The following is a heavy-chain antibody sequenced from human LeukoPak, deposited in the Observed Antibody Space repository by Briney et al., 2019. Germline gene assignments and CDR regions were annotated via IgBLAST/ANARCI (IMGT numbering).Heavy chain of an antibody. CDR1: GFTFSSYG. J-gene: IGHJ4*02. D-gene: IGHD3-22*01. Sequence: GGSLRLSCAASGFTFSSYGMHWVRQAPGKGLEWVAFIRYDGSNKYYADSVKGRFTISRDNAKNSLYLQMNSLRAEDTAVYYCASAAYYDSSGYSLPDYWGQGTLVTVSS. CDR3: ASAAYYDSSGYSLPDY. CDR2: IRYDGSNK. V-gene: IGHV3-30*02.